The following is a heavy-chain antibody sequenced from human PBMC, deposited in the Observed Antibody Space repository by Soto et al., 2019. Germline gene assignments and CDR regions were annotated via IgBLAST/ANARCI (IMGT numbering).Heavy chain of an antibody. V-gene: IGHV3-21*01. CDR2: ISSSSSYI. D-gene: IGHD1-1*01. CDR1: GFTFSSYS. CDR3: AGDMRTESFGY. Sequence: EVQLVESGGGLVKPGGSLRLSCAASGFTFSSYSMNWVRQAPGKGLEWVSSISSSSSYIYYADSVKGRFTISRDNAKNPLYRPMNSLTAEDTAVYYCAGDMRTESFGYWGQGTLVTVSS. J-gene: IGHJ4*02.